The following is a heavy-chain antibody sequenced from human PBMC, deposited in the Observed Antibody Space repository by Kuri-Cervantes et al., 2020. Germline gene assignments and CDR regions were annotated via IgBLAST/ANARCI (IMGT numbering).Heavy chain of an antibody. CDR2: ISGSGGST. D-gene: IGHD3-3*01. Sequence: GESLKISCAASGFTLSSYAMSWVRQAPGKGLEWVSAISGSGGSTYYADSVKGRFTISRDNSKNTLYLQMNSLRAEDTAVYYCAKDRNPTIFGVVIGFGFDPWGQGTLVTVSS. CDR1: GFTLSSYA. J-gene: IGHJ5*02. V-gene: IGHV3-23*01. CDR3: AKDRNPTIFGVVIGFGFDP.